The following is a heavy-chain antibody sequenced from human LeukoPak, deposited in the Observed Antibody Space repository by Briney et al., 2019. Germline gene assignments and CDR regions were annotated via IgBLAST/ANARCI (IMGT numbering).Heavy chain of an antibody. Sequence: SETLSLTCTVSGGSISSYYWSWIRQPPEKGLEWIGYIYYSGSTNYNPSLKSRVTISVDTSKNQFSLKLSSVTAADTAVYYCASGSGHSYGSVNFDYWGQGTLVTVSS. CDR1: GGSISSYY. J-gene: IGHJ4*02. CDR3: ASGSGHSYGSVNFDY. CDR2: IYYSGST. V-gene: IGHV4-59*08. D-gene: IGHD5-18*01.